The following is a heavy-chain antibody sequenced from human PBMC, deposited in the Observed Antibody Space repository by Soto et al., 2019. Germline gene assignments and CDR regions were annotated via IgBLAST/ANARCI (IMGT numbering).Heavy chain of an antibody. Sequence: PGGSLRLSCAASGFTFSSYAMSWVRQAPGKGLEWVSAISGSGGSTYYADSVKGRFTISRDNSKNTLYLQMNSLRAEDTAVYYCAKNLHPVVVVAAISYWGQGTLVTVAS. CDR3: AKNLHPVVVVAAISY. D-gene: IGHD2-15*01. CDR2: ISGSGGST. CDR1: GFTFSSYA. J-gene: IGHJ4*02. V-gene: IGHV3-23*01.